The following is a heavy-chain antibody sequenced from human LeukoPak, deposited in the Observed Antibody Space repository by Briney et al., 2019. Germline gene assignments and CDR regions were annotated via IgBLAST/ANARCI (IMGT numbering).Heavy chain of an antibody. J-gene: IGHJ5*02. V-gene: IGHV4-34*01. CDR1: GGSFSGYY. Sequence: SETLSPTCAVYGGSFSGYYWSWIRQPPGKGLEWIGEINHSGSTNYNPSLKSRVTISVDTSKNQFSLKLSSVTAADTAVYYCARGRIMITFGGVIVYPNWFDPWGQGTLVTVSS. CDR3: ARGRIMITFGGVIVYPNWFDP. D-gene: IGHD3-16*02. CDR2: INHSGST.